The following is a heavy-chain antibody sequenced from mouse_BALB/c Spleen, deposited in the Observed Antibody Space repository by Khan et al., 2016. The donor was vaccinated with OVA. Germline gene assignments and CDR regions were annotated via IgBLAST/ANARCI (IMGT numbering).Heavy chain of an antibody. J-gene: IGHJ4*01. V-gene: IGHV3-6*02. CDR2: ISYDGRN. CDR1: GYSITSGYY. Sequence: EVQLQESGPGLVKPSQSLSLTCSVTGYSITSGYYWNWIRQFPGNKLEWMGYISYDGRNKYNPSLKNRVSITRDTSKNQLYLKLHSVTTADTATYYCAREERYYAMDYWGQGASVTVSS. CDR3: AREERYYAMDY.